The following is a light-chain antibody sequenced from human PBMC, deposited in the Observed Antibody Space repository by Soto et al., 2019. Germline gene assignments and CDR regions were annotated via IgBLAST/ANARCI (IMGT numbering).Light chain of an antibody. CDR1: QTVSSY. J-gene: IGKJ5*01. CDR3: QQYGTSPIT. V-gene: IGKV3-20*01. CDR2: GAS. Sequence: ENVLTQSPGTLSLSPGERATLSCRASQTVSSYLTWYQQRPGRAPRLLIYGASKRATGIPDRFSGSGSGTDFTLTISRLELEDFALYYCQQYGTSPITFGQGTRLEIK.